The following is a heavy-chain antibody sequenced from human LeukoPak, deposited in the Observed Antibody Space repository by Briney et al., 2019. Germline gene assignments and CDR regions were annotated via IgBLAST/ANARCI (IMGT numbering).Heavy chain of an antibody. V-gene: IGHV4-4*09. CDR1: GGSISSYY. D-gene: IGHD4-23*01. J-gene: IGHJ4*02. CDR2: IYHSGST. CDR3: ATLTTVVTAYYFDH. Sequence: SKTLSLACTVSGGSISSYYWSWIRQPPGKGLEWIGYIYHSGSTDYNPSLKSRVTISVDTSKSQFSLKLTSVTAADTAVYYCATLTTVVTAYYFDHWGQGTLVTVSS.